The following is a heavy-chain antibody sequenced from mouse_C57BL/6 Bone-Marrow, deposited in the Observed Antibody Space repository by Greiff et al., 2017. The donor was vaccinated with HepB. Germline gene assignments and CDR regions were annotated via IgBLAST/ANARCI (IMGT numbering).Heavy chain of an antibody. V-gene: IGHV5-12*01. Sequence: EVQGVESGGGLVQPGGSLKLSCAASGFTFSDYYMYWVRQTPEKRLEWVAYISNGGGSTYYPDTVKGRYTISRDNAKHTLYLQMSRLKSEDTAMYYCARSTVVASYYYAMDYWGQGTSVTVSS. CDR3: ARSTVVASYYYAMDY. D-gene: IGHD1-1*01. CDR1: GFTFSDYY. J-gene: IGHJ4*01. CDR2: ISNGGGST.